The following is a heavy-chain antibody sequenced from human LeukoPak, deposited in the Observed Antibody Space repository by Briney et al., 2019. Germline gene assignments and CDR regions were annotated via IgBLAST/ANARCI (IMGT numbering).Heavy chain of an antibody. CDR3: AIMHGYYDGSGYWVQ. D-gene: IGHD3-22*01. CDR1: GFTFGSYG. J-gene: IGHJ1*01. V-gene: IGHV3-23*01. Sequence: GGSLRLSCAASGFTFGSYGMSWIRQAPGKGLEWVSYITPNAVRTSYADSVEGRFTNSRDNPRNKLYMQMNDLRDEDTGVYYCAIMHGYYDGSGYWVQWGQGTLVTVSS. CDR2: ITPNAVRT.